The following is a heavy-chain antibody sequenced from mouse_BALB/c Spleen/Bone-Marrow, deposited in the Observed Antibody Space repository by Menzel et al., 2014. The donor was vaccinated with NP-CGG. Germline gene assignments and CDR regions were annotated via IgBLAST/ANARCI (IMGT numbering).Heavy chain of an antibody. D-gene: IGHD2-3*01. CDR3: ARKDGGYYVMDY. Sequence: VMLVESGPGLVAPSQNLSITCTVSGFSLSRYNIHWIRPPPGKGLEWLGMIWGGGGTDHNSALKSRLRISKDNSKSQIFLKINSLQIDDTAMYYCARKDGGYYVMDYWGQGTSVTVSS. V-gene: IGHV2-6-4*01. J-gene: IGHJ4*01. CDR2: IWGGGGT. CDR1: GFSLSRYN.